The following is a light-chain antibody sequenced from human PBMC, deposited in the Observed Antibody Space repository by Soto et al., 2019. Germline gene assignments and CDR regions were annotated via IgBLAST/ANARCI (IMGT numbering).Light chain of an antibody. CDR3: QKYNSAPPTWT. CDR2: AAS. Sequence: DIQMTQSSSSLSASVGDRVTITCRASHGISNYLAWYQQKPGKVPKLLIYAASTLQSGVPSRFSGSGSGADFTLTISSLQPEDVATYYCQKYNSAPPTWTFGQGTKVDIK. CDR1: HGISNY. V-gene: IGKV1-27*01. J-gene: IGKJ1*01.